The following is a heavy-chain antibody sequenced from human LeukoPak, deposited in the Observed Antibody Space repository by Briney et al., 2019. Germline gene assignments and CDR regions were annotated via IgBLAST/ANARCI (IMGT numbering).Heavy chain of an antibody. CDR1: GFTFDDYG. D-gene: IGHD6-19*01. CDR3: ARLGGRGWYLDY. V-gene: IGHV3-20*04. CDR2: INWNGASI. Sequence: SGGSLRLSCVASGFTFDDYGMSWVRQAPGKGLEWVSGINWNGASIGYADSVKGRFTISRDNAKNSLDLQMNSLRAEDTAVYYCARLGGRGWYLDYWGQGTLVTVSS. J-gene: IGHJ4*01.